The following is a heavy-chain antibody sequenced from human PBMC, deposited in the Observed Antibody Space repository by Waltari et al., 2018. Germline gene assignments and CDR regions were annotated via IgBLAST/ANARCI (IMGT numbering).Heavy chain of an antibody. V-gene: IGHV1-8*02. Sequence: QVQLVQSGAEVKKPGASVKVSCKASGYTFTSYAMHWVRQATGQGLEWMGWMNPNSGNTGYAQKFQGRVTMTRNTSISTAYMELSSLRSEDTAVYYCARTVRDYGDLDYWGQGTLVTVSS. J-gene: IGHJ4*02. CDR2: MNPNSGNT. D-gene: IGHD4-17*01. CDR3: ARTVRDYGDLDY. CDR1: GYTFTSYA.